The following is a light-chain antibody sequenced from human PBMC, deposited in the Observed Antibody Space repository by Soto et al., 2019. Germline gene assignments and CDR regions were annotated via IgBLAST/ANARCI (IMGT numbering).Light chain of an antibody. V-gene: IGKV3-15*01. Sequence: EIVMTQSPATLSVSPGERATLSCRASHNVRSSLAWYQQKAGQAPRLLIHGASTRATGIPGRFSGSGSGTEFTLTISRLEPEDFAVYYCQQYGSSGTFGQGTKVDIK. CDR1: HNVRSS. CDR2: GAS. CDR3: QQYGSSGT. J-gene: IGKJ1*01.